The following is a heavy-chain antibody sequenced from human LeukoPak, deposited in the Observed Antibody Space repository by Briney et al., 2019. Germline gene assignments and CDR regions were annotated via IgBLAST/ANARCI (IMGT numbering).Heavy chain of an antibody. CDR2: IRSKANNYAT. CDR1: AFTLSDFT. Sequence: GGSLRLSCAAPAFTLSDFTIHWVRQASGKGLEWVARIRSKANNYATEYGPSVKGRFTISRDDAKNTAYLQMDSLKTDDTAIYYCSAGPSGWTEFFRHWGQGTLVTVSS. CDR3: SAGPSGWTEFFRH. D-gene: IGHD6-19*01. J-gene: IGHJ1*01. V-gene: IGHV3-73*01.